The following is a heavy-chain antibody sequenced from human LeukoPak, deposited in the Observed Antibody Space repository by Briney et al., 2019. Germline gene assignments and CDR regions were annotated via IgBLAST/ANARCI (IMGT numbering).Heavy chain of an antibody. Sequence: SETLSLTCTVSGGSISSYYWSWIRQPPGKGLEWIGNIYDRGSTKYNPSLKSRVTISVDTSKNQFSLRLSSVTAADTAVYYCARGRTFDNWGQGTLVTVST. CDR2: IYDRGST. J-gene: IGHJ4*02. CDR3: ARGRTFDN. V-gene: IGHV4-59*01. CDR1: GGSISSYY.